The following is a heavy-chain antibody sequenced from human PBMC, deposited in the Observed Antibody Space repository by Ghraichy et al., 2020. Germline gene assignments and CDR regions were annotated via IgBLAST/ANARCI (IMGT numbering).Heavy chain of an antibody. CDR1: GFNFSTSG. Sequence: GGSLRLSCVASGFNFSTSGMHWVRQTPGMGLQWLTFIRYDGAHKYYADSVKGRFTISRDNAKNTLYLQMNTLTTEDTAVYFCARSPIGFGELSFDFWGQGTLVSVSS. CDR3: ARSPIGFGELSFDF. J-gene: IGHJ4*02. CDR2: IRYDGAHK. D-gene: IGHD3-10*01. V-gene: IGHV3-30*02.